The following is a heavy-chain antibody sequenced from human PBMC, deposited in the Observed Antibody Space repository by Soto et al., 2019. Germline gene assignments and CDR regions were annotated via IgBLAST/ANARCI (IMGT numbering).Heavy chain of an antibody. J-gene: IGHJ4*02. CDR3: ARSKNYYDQSRFDY. CDR2: IYHSGST. V-gene: IGHV4-4*02. D-gene: IGHD3-22*01. CDR1: GGSISSSNW. Sequence: SETLSLTCAVSGGSISSSNWWSWVRQPPGKGLEWIGEIYHSGSTNYNPSLKSRVTISVDKSKNQFSLKLSSVTAADTAVYYCARSKNYYDQSRFDYWGRGTLVTVSS.